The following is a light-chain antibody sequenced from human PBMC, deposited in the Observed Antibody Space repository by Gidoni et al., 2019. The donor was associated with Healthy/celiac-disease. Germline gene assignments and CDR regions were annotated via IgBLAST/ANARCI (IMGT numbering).Light chain of an antibody. CDR2: AAS. V-gene: IGKV1-39*01. J-gene: IGKJ3*01. CDR1: QSISSY. Sequence: DIQMTPSPSSLSASVGDRVTITCRASQSISSYLNWYQQKPGKAPKLLIYAASSLQRGVPSRFSGSGSGTDFTLTISSLQPEDFATYYCQQSYSTPIAFGPGTKVDIK. CDR3: QQSYSTPIA.